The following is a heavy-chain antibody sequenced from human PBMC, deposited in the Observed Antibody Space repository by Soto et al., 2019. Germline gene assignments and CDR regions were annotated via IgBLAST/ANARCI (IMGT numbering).Heavy chain of an antibody. CDR3: ARDGWQQLVFLYWYFDL. Sequence: QVQLVESGGGVVQPGRSLRLSCAASGFTFSSYGMHWVRQAPGKGLEWVAVIWYDGSNKYYADSVKGRFTISRDNSKNTLYLQMNSLRAEDTAAYYCARDGWQQLVFLYWYFDLWGRGTLVTVSS. J-gene: IGHJ2*01. CDR2: IWYDGSNK. D-gene: IGHD6-13*01. V-gene: IGHV3-33*01. CDR1: GFTFSSYG.